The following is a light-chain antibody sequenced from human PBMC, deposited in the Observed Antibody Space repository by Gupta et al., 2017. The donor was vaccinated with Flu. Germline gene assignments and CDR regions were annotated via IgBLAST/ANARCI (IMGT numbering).Light chain of an antibody. Sequence: SALTQPASVSGSPGQSITISCTGTSSDVGGYNYVSWYQQHPGKAPKLMIYEVSNRPSGVANRFSGSKSGNTASLTIAGLQDEDDADYYCSSDTSSSTLVVFGGGTKLTVL. J-gene: IGLJ2*01. V-gene: IGLV2-14*01. CDR1: SSDVGGYNY. CDR3: SSDTSSSTLVV. CDR2: EVS.